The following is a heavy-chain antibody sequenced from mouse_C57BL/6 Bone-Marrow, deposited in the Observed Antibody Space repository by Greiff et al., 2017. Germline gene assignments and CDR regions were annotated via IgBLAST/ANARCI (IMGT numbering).Heavy chain of an antibody. CDR1: GYTFTDHT. V-gene: IGHV1-78*01. CDR3: ARQGLPGYYAMDY. J-gene: IGHJ4*01. D-gene: IGHD3-3*01. CDR2: IYPRDGST. Sequence: VQVVESDAELVKPGASVKISCKVSGYTFTDHTIHWMKQRPEQGLEWIGYIYPRDGSTKYNEKFKGKATLTADKSSSTAYMQLNSLTSEDSAVYFCARQGLPGYYAMDYWGQGTSVTVSS.